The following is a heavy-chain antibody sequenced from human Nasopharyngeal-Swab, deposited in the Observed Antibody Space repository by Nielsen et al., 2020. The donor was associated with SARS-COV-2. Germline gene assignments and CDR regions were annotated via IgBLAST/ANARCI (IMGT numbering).Heavy chain of an antibody. V-gene: IGHV4-34*01. CDR3: ARVKRFLAGMDV. D-gene: IGHD3-3*01. J-gene: IGHJ6*02. Sequence: SHTLSLTYAADGGSSSGYYWSWIRQPPGKGLEWIGEINHSGSTNYNPSLKSRVTISVDTSKNQFSLKLSSVTAADTAVYYCARVKRFLAGMDVWGQGSTVTVSS. CDR1: GGSSSGYY. CDR2: INHSGST.